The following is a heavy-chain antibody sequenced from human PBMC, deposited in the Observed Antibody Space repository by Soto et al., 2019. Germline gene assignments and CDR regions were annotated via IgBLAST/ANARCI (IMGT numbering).Heavy chain of an antibody. CDR2: INPNSGGT. Sequence: EASVKVSCKASGYTFTGYYMHWVRQAPGQGLEWMGWINPNSGGTNYAQKFQGWVTMTRDTSISTAYMELSRLRSDDTAVYYCARGGPRHDFWSGYSTPRDYYYGMDVWGQGTTVTVSS. D-gene: IGHD3-3*01. CDR1: GYTFTGYY. V-gene: IGHV1-2*04. J-gene: IGHJ6*02. CDR3: ARGGPRHDFWSGYSTPRDYYYGMDV.